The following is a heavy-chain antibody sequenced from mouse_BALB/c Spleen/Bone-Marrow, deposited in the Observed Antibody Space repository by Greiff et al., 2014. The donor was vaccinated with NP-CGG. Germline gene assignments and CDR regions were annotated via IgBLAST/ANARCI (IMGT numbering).Heavy chain of an antibody. Sequence: EVQRVESGAELVKPGASVKLSCTASGFSIKDTYMHWVKQRPEQGLEWIGRIDPANGNTKYDPKFQGKATITADTSSNTAYLQLSSLTSEDTAVYYCAIYYYGSSGFAYWGQGTLVTASA. D-gene: IGHD1-1*01. CDR2: IDPANGNT. CDR3: AIYYYGSSGFAY. J-gene: IGHJ3*01. CDR1: GFSIKDTY. V-gene: IGHV14-3*02.